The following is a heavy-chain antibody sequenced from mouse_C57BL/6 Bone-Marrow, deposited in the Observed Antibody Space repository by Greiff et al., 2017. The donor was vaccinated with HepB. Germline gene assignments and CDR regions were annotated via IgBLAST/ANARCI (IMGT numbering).Heavy chain of an antibody. Sequence: VQLQQSGAELARPGASVKLSCKASGYTFTSYGISWVKQRTGQGLEWIGEISPRSGNTYYNEKFKGKATLTADKSSSSAYMELRSLTSEDSAVYFCARWSPAWFAYWGQGTLVTVSA. CDR2: ISPRSGNT. J-gene: IGHJ3*01. CDR1: GYTFTSYG. V-gene: IGHV1-81*01. CDR3: ARWSPAWFAY.